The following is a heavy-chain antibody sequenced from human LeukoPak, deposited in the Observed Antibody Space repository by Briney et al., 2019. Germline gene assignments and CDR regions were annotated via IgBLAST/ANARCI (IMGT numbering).Heavy chain of an antibody. V-gene: IGHV3-7*04. J-gene: IGHJ4*02. CDR1: GFSFSSYW. CDR2: IKQDGTEK. CDR3: ARAYCSATRCSRYYFDY. D-gene: IGHD2-2*01. Sequence: PGGSLRLSCAASGFSFSSYWMSWVRQAPGKGLEWVANIKQDGTEKFYVDSVKGRFTISRDNAKNLLYLQTNSLRADDTAVYYCARAYCSATRCSRYYFDYWGQGTLVTVSS.